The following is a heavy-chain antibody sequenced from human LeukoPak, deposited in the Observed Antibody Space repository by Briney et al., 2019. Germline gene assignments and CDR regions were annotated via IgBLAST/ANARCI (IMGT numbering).Heavy chain of an antibody. Sequence: PSETLSLTCTVSGGSISSYYWSWIRQPPGKGLEWIGYIYYSGSTNYNPSLKSRVTISVDTSKNQFSLKLSSVTAADTAVYYCARGITVPPCPYDYWGQGTLVTVSS. V-gene: IGHV4-59*01. CDR2: IYYSGST. D-gene: IGHD4-17*01. CDR3: ARGITVPPCPYDY. CDR1: GGSISSYY. J-gene: IGHJ4*02.